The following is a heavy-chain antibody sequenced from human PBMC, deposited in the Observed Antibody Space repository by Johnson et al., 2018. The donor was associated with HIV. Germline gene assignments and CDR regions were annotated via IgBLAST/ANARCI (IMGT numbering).Heavy chain of an antibody. CDR1: GFTFSSYW. V-gene: IGHV3-7*05. J-gene: IGHJ3*02. D-gene: IGHD3-3*01. CDR3: AREYYDFWSGYWGGAFDI. CDR2: IKQDGSET. Sequence: VQLVESGGGLVQPGGSLRLSCAASGFTFSSYWMSWVRQAPGKGLEWVANIKQDGSETYYVDSVKGRFTISRDNAKNSLYLQMNSLRAEDMAVYYCAREYYDFWSGYWGGAFDIWGQGTMVTVSS.